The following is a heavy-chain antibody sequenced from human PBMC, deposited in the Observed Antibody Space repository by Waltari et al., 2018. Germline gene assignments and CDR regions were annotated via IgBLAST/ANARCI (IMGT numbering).Heavy chain of an antibody. V-gene: IGHV1-8*02. Sequence: QLQLVQSGAEVLKPGASVKVSCQASGYTFINYEINWVRQATGQGLEWLGWVNPHSGATAYAQKFQGRITMTWDTSMSTAYMELSNLRSDDTAVLYCARGRDVFANFDYNWFDPWGQGTLVTVSS. D-gene: IGHD2-21*01. J-gene: IGHJ5*02. CDR3: ARGRDVFANFDYNWFDP. CDR1: GYTFINYE. CDR2: VNPHSGAT.